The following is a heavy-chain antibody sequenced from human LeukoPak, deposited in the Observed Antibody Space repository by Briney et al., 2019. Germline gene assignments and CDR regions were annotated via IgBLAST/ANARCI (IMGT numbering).Heavy chain of an antibody. CDR3: AKVMKGSERLTMVRGVIIKTAGLYYMDV. V-gene: IGHV3-23*01. Sequence: GGSLRLSCAASGFTLSSYAMSWVRQAPGKGLEWVSSISASGGSTNYADSAKGRFTISRDNSKNTVYLQMNSLRAEDTAVYYCAKVMKGSERLTMVRGVIIKTAGLYYMDVWGKGTTVTVSS. D-gene: IGHD3-10*01. CDR1: GFTLSSYA. J-gene: IGHJ6*03. CDR2: ISASGGST.